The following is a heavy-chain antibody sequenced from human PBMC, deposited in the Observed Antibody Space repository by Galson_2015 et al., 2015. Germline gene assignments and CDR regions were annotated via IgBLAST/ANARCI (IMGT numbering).Heavy chain of an antibody. D-gene: IGHD3-3*01. CDR2: INPNSGGT. CDR1: GYTFTGYY. J-gene: IGHJ4*02. V-gene: IGHV1-2*04. CDR3: ARVSSWSGIAVGPFGD. Sequence: SVQVPCKASGYTFTGYYMHWVRQAPGQGLEWMGWINPNSGGTNYAQKFQGWVTMTRDTSISTAYMELSRLRSDDTAVYYCARVSSWSGIAVGPFGDWGQGTLVTVSS.